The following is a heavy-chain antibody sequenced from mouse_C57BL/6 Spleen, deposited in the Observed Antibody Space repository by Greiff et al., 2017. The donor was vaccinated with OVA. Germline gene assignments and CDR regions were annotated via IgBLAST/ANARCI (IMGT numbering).Heavy chain of an antibody. CDR1: GYAFSSSW. CDR2: IYPGDGDT. J-gene: IGHJ2*01. Sequence: VHLVESGPELVKPGASVKISCKASGYAFSSSWMNWVKQRPGKGLEWIGRIYPGDGDTNYNGKFKGKATLTADKSSSTAYMQLSSLTSEDSAVYFCARRGDYGSSYFFDYWGQGTTLTVSS. V-gene: IGHV1-82*01. CDR3: ARRGDYGSSYFFDY. D-gene: IGHD1-1*01.